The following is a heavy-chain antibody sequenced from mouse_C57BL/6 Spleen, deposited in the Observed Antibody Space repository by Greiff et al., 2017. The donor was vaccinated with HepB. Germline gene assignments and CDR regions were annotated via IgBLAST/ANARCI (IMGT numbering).Heavy chain of an antibody. CDR2: ISSGSSTI. CDR3: AQSSSWYFDV. Sequence: DVKLVESGGGLVKPGGSLKLSCAASGFTFSDYGMHWVRQAPEKGLEWVAYISSGSSTIYYADTVKGRFTISRDNAKNTLFLQMTSLRSEDTAMYYCAQSSSWYFDVWGTGTTVTVSS. CDR1: GFTFSDYG. D-gene: IGHD1-1*01. J-gene: IGHJ1*03. V-gene: IGHV5-17*01.